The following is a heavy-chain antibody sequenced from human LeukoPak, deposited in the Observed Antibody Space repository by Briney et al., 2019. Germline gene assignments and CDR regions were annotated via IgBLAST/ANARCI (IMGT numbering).Heavy chain of an antibody. CDR3: ARVFSGSYALDFDY. V-gene: IGHV3-48*01. CDR2: ISSSSSTI. Sequence: GGSLRLSCAASGFTFSSYSMNWVRQAPGKGLEWVSYISSSSSTIYYADSVKGRFTISRDNAKNSLYLQMNSLRAEDTAVYYCARVFSGSYALDFDYWGQGTLVTVSS. CDR1: GFTFSSYS. D-gene: IGHD1-26*01. J-gene: IGHJ4*02.